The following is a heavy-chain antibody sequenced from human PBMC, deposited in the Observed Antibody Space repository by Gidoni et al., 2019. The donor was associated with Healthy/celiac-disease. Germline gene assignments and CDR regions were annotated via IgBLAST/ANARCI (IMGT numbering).Heavy chain of an antibody. D-gene: IGHD3-10*01. Sequence: EVQLVESGGGLIQPGGSLRLSCAASGFTASSNYMSWVRQAPGKGLEWVSVIYSGGSTYYADSVKGRFTISRDNSKNTLYLQMNSLRAEDTAVYYCARAKDHYYGSGYFDYWGQGTLVTVSS. CDR1: GFTASSNY. V-gene: IGHV3-53*01. CDR3: ARAKDHYYGSGYFDY. J-gene: IGHJ4*02. CDR2: IYSGGST.